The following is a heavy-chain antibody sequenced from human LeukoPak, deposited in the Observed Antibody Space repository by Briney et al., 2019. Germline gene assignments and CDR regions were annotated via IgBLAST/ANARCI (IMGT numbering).Heavy chain of an antibody. D-gene: IGHD3-16*02. J-gene: IGHJ4*02. Sequence: ASVKVSCKASGYTFTSYAMNWVRQAPGQGLEWMGWIHPSTGNPTYAQGFTGRFVFSLDTSISTTYLQISSLKAGDTAVYYCARAYQRLGDLSLPDYWGQGTLVTVSS. CDR2: IHPSTGNP. V-gene: IGHV7-4-1*02. CDR3: ARAYQRLGDLSLPDY. CDR1: GYTFTSYA.